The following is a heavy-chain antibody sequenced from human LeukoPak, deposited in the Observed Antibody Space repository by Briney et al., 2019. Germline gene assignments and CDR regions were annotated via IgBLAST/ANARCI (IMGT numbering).Heavy chain of an antibody. Sequence: SLRLSCAASGFTFDDYAMHWVRQAPGKGLEWVSGICWNSGSIGYADSVKGRFTISRDNAKNSLYLQMNSLRAEDTALYYCAKDLGGPIAVAVLDYWGQGTLV. D-gene: IGHD6-19*01. CDR1: GFTFDDYA. CDR3: AKDLGGPIAVAVLDY. J-gene: IGHJ4*02. CDR2: ICWNSGSI. V-gene: IGHV3-9*01.